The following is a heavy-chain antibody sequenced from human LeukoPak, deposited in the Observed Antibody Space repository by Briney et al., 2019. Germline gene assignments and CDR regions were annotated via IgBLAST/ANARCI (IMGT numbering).Heavy chain of an antibody. Sequence: SETLSLTCTVSGGSISIYYWNWIRQSPGKGLEWIGSIYNSGSTTYNPSLKSRVTISGDTSKNQFSLKLTSVTPADTAVYYCTRDRELGFWGQGTLVTVSS. CDR2: IYNSGST. CDR1: GGSISIYY. D-gene: IGHD1-26*01. J-gene: IGHJ4*02. V-gene: IGHV4-59*01. CDR3: TRDRELGF.